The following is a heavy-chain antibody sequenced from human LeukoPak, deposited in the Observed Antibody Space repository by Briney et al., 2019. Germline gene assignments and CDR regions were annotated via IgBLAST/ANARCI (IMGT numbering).Heavy chain of an antibody. CDR2: IYTRGST. Sequence: SGTLSLTRTVSGGSLIRYLWRWIGQPAGKGLEWIGGIYTRGSTYYIPSLQSRVTMPLDTSKNQLTLKLSYVTAADTAEYDSAREEGAGYSYGSSFDYWGQGTLVTVSS. V-gene: IGHV4-4*07. CDR1: GGSLIRYL. D-gene: IGHD5-18*01. J-gene: IGHJ4*02. CDR3: AREEGAGYSYGSSFDY.